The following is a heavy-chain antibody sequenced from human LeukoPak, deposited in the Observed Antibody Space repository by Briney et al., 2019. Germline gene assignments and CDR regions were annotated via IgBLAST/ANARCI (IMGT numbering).Heavy chain of an antibody. J-gene: IGHJ4*02. CDR3: AKARDYYGSGVFDY. CDR2: ISGSGGST. CDR1: GFTFKTDW. D-gene: IGHD3-10*01. V-gene: IGHV3-23*01. Sequence: GGSLRLSCVASGFTFKTDWMGWVRQAPGKGLEWVSAISGSGGSTYYADSVKGRFTISRDNSKNTLYLQMNSLRAEDTAVYYCAKARDYYGSGVFDYWGQGTLVTVSS.